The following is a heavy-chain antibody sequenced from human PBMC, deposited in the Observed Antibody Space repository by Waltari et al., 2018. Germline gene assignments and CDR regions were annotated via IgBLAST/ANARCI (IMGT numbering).Heavy chain of an antibody. CDR3: ARASDVATIVGYFDY. V-gene: IGHV4-34*01. Sequence: QVQLQQWGAGLLKPSETLSLTCAVYGGSFSGYYWSWRRQPPGKGLEWIGEINHSGSTNYNPSLKGRVTISVDTSKNQFSLKLSSVTAADTAVYYCARASDVATIVGYFDYWGQGTLVTVSS. CDR1: GGSFSGYY. J-gene: IGHJ4*02. D-gene: IGHD5-12*01. CDR2: INHSGST.